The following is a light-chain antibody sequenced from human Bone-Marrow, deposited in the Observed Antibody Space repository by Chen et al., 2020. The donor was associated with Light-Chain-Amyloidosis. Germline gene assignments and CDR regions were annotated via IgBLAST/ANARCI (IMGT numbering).Light chain of an antibody. Sequence: EMVLTQSPATLSLSPGERATLSCRAIQRVSSYLAWYQQKPGQAPRLLIYDASNRATGIPARFSGSGSGTDFTLTISSLEPEDFAVYYCQQRSNWPRRIFTFGPGTKVDIK. V-gene: IGKV3-11*01. CDR3: QQRSNWPRRIFT. CDR1: QRVSSY. J-gene: IGKJ3*01. CDR2: DAS.